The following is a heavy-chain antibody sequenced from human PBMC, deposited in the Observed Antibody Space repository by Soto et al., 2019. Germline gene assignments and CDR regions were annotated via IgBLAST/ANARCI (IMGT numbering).Heavy chain of an antibody. V-gene: IGHV5-10-1*01. D-gene: IGHD2-21*02. CDR1: GCRVTRSW. CDR3: ARIRDGYSNAYGMDV. CDR2: IDPSDSYT. Sequence: GASQQISCKGSGCRVTRSWISRVRQMPGKGLEWMGRIDPSDSYTNYSPSFQGHVTISADESISTAYLQWSSLKASDTAMYYCARIRDGYSNAYGMDVWGQGTTVT. J-gene: IGHJ6*02.